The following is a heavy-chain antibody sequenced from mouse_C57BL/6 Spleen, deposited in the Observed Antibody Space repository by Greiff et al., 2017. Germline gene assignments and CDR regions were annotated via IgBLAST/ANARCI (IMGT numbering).Heavy chain of an antibody. Sequence: VKLQQPGAELVKPGASVKLSCKASGYTFTSYWMHWVKQRPGQGLEWIGMIHPNSGSTNYNEKFKSKATLTVDKSSSTAYMQLSSLTSEDSAVYYCAREGNFYYFDYWGQGTTLTVSS. D-gene: IGHD2-1*01. J-gene: IGHJ2*01. CDR3: AREGNFYYFDY. V-gene: IGHV1-64*01. CDR2: IHPNSGST. CDR1: GYTFTSYW.